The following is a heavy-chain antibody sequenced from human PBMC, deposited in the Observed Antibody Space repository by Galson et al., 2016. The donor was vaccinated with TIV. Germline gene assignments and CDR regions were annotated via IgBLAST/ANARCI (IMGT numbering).Heavy chain of an antibody. CDR2: ISYDGSEK. V-gene: IGHV3-30*18. J-gene: IGHJ3*01. D-gene: IGHD2-8*01. Sequence: SLRLSCAASAFTLNNYAIHWVRQAPGKGLEWVAVISYDGSEKYYADSVRGRFTISRDNSNTVYLRIDSLIHEDTATFYCAKTYHSLKGNGDWLMAFDVWGQGTMVIVAS. CDR1: AFTLNNYA. CDR3: AKTYHSLKGNGDWLMAFDV.